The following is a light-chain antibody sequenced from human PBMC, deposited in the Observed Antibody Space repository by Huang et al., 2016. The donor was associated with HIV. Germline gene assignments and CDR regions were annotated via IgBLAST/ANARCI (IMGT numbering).Light chain of an antibody. CDR1: QYLSNTY. CDR2: GAS. J-gene: IGKJ4*01. V-gene: IGKV3-20*01. Sequence: EIVLTQSPATLSLSAGERATLSCRASQYLSNTYLAWYQQLPGQAPRLLIYGASNRAAGIPDRCSGRGSGTEYTLTISRLEPEDLGVYYCQQYGSPLTFGGGTKVEI. CDR3: QQYGSPLT.